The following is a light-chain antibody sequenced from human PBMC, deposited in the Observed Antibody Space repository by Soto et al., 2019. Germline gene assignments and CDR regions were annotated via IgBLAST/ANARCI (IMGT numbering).Light chain of an antibody. CDR2: KIS. CDR1: QSLVDNDGYSY. J-gene: IGKJ2*01. V-gene: IGKV2-30*01. CDR3: MQGTHWPYT. Sequence: VVMTQSPLSLPVTLGEPASVSCRSSQSLVDNDGYSYLSWFQQRPGQSPRRLIYKISNRDSGVPDRFSGSRSDTDFTLKLSRVEPEDVAVYYCMQGTHWPYTFGQGTQLEIK.